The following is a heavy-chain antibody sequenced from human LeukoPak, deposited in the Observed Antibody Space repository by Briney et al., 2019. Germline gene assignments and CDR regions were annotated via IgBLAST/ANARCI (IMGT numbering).Heavy chain of an antibody. J-gene: IGHJ6*02. CDR1: GFTLSTYS. D-gene: IGHD3/OR15-3a*01. Sequence: PGGSLRLSCAASGFTLSTYSMNWVRQAPGKGLEWVSSISSSSYMYYADSVKGRFTISRDNAKNSLHLQMNSLRAEDTAVYYCARGGVGLVIIPGWEYDYYGLDVWGQGTTVTVSS. CDR3: ARGGVGLVIIPGWEYDYYGLDV. V-gene: IGHV3-21*01. CDR2: ISSSSYM.